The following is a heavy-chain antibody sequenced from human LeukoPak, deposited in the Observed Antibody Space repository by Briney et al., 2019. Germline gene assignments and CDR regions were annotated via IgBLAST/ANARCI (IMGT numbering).Heavy chain of an antibody. CDR1: GDSVTRDDVH. CDR2: IYYSGST. D-gene: IGHD5-18*01. CDR3: ARRSYRGYSYGNFNWFDP. J-gene: IGHJ5*02. V-gene: IGHV4-39*07. Sequence: SETLSLTCTVSGDSVTRDDVHWGWIRQPPGKGLEWIGSIYYSGSTYYNPSLKSRVTISVDTSKNQFSLKLSSVTAADTAVYYCARRSYRGYSYGNFNWFDPWGQGTLVTVSS.